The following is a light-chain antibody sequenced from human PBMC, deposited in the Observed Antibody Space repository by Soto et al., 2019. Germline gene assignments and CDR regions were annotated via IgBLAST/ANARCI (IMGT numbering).Light chain of an antibody. Sequence: EIVLTQSPGTLSSSPGERATLSCRASQSVSSSYLAWYQQKPCQAPRLLIYGASSRATGITDRFSGSGSGTDFTLTISRLEPEDFAVYYCQYDGSLVRTFGGGTKVEIK. CDR2: GAS. CDR3: QYDGSLVRT. J-gene: IGKJ4*01. V-gene: IGKV3-20*01. CDR1: QSVSSSY.